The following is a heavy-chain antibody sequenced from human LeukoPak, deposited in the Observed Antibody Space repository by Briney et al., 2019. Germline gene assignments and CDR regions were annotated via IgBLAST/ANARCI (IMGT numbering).Heavy chain of an antibody. CDR2: IKSKTFGGTT. D-gene: IGHD3-16*01. CDR1: GFTFSNAW. CDR3: TTLGAFDY. Sequence: GGSLRLSCAASGFTFSNAWMSWVRQAPGKGLEWVGRIKSKTFGGTTDYAAPVKGRFTISRDDSKNTLYLHMNTLKTEDTAIYYCTTLGAFDYWGQGTLVTVSS. V-gene: IGHV3-15*01. J-gene: IGHJ4*02.